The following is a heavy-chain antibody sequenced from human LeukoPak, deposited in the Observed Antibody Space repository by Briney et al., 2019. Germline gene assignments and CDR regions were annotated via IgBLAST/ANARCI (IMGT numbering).Heavy chain of an antibody. V-gene: IGHV4-39*01. CDR3: ARLGYCSSTSCYMPN. D-gene: IGHD2-2*02. CDR1: GGSISSGSDY. Sequence: SETLSLTCTVSGGSISSGSDYWGWIRQPPGKGLEWVGSMHYSGSTDYNPSLKSRVAISIDTSKNQFSLKLRFVTAADTAVYHCARLGYCSSTSCYMPNWGQGTLVTVSS. CDR2: MHYSGST. J-gene: IGHJ4*02.